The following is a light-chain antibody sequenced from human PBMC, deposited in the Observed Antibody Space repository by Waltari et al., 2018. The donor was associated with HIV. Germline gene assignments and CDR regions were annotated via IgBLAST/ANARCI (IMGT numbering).Light chain of an antibody. CDR3: QSYDSSLSGWV. CDR2: GNN. V-gene: IGLV1-40*01. Sequence: QSVLTQPPSVSEAPGQRVTISCTGSSSNIGAGYDVHWYQQLPGTAPKLLIYGNNNRPSGVPDRFSGSKSATSASLAITGLQAEDEADYYCQSYDSSLSGWVFGGGTKLTVL. J-gene: IGLJ3*02. CDR1: SSNIGAGYD.